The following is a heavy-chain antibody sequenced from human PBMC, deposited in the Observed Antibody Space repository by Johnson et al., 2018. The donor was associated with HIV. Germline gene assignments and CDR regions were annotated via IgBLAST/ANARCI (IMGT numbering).Heavy chain of an antibody. CDR1: GFSFSTYD. Sequence: QVQLVESGGGVVQPGGSLRLSCAASGFSFSTYDLHWVRQAPGKGLEWVTFIQYDGSNKQYADSVKGRFTFSRDNSKNTLYLQMNSLRAEDTAVYYCTKGEWDSRGYLPLDAFDIWGQGTMVTVSS. J-gene: IGHJ3*02. CDR2: IQYDGSNK. CDR3: TKGEWDSRGYLPLDAFDI. V-gene: IGHV3-30*02. D-gene: IGHD3-22*01.